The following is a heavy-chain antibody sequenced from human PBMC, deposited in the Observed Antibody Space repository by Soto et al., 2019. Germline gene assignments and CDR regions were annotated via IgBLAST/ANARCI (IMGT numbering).Heavy chain of an antibody. CDR1: GYTFTSYY. Sequence: GASVKVSCKASGYTFTSYYMHWVRQAPGQGLEWMGIINPSSGSTNYAQKFQGRVTMTRDTSMSTAYMEVSRLRSDDTAVYYCARDRGAAAGLYYFDYWGQGTLVTVSS. J-gene: IGHJ4*02. CDR3: ARDRGAAAGLYYFDY. CDR2: INPSSGST. V-gene: IGHV1-2*02. D-gene: IGHD6-13*01.